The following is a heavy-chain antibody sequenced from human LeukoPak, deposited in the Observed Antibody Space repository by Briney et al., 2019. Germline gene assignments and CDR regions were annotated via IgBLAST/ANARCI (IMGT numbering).Heavy chain of an antibody. Sequence: SETLSLTCTVSGGSISSSSYYWGWIRQPPGEGLEWIGSIYYSGNSYYNPSLKSRVTISVDTSKNQFSLKLSSVTAADTAVYYCARWDILTGYDYWGQGTLVTVSS. D-gene: IGHD3-9*01. CDR2: IYYSGNS. CDR3: ARWDILTGYDY. J-gene: IGHJ4*02. CDR1: GGSISSSSYY. V-gene: IGHV4-39*07.